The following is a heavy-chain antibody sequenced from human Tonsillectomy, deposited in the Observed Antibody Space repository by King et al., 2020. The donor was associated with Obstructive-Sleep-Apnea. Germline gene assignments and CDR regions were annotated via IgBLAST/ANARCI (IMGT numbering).Heavy chain of an antibody. CDR2: IKSKSDGGTT. CDR3: TTYTYVNSWYSETFDY. Sequence: VQLVESGGGLVRPGGSLRLSCAASGFTFTNAWMTWFRQAPGKGLEWVGRIKSKSDGGTTDYAAPVKGRFTISRDDSKTTLYLQMNSLKTEDTAVYSCTTYTYVNSWYSETFDYWGQGTLVTVSS. CDR1: GFTFTNAW. V-gene: IGHV3-15*01. J-gene: IGHJ4*02. D-gene: IGHD6-13*01.